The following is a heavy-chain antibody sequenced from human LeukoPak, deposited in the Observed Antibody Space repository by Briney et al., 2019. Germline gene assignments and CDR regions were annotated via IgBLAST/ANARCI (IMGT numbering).Heavy chain of an antibody. Sequence: AASVKVSCKASGYTFTGHYMHWVRQAPGQGLEWMGWINPNSGGTNYAQKFQGRVTMTRDTSISTAYMELSGLRSDDTAVYYCARNMVRGVIMFLGYWGQGTLVTVSS. D-gene: IGHD3-10*01. CDR3: ARNMVRGVIMFLGY. CDR1: GYTFTGHY. J-gene: IGHJ4*02. V-gene: IGHV1-2*02. CDR2: INPNSGGT.